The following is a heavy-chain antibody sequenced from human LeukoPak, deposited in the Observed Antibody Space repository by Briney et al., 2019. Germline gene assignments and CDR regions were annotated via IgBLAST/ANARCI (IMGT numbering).Heavy chain of an antibody. D-gene: IGHD3-3*01. J-gene: IGHJ6*03. Sequence: PGGCLRLSCAASGFTFISYAMHWVRQAPGKGLEWVAVISYDGSNKYYADSVKGRFTISRDNSKNTLYLQMNSLRAEDTAVYYCARDPVVTIYPYYYYYYMDVWGKATTVTVSS. CDR3: ARDPVVTIYPYYYYYYMDV. V-gene: IGHV3-30-3*01. CDR1: GFTFISYA. CDR2: ISYDGSNK.